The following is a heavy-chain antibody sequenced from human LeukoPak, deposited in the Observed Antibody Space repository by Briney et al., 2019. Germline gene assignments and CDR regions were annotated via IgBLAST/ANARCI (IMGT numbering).Heavy chain of an antibody. CDR1: GYTFTTYH. Sequence: ASVKVSCKTSGYTFTTYHIHWVRQAAGQGREWMGAIYSGNGGTNYAQMFRGRITMTGDTSTSAVYMELSSLSSADTAVYFCAREPPRAYSFDFWGQGTLVTVSS. D-gene: IGHD2-21*01. CDR2: IYSGNGGT. J-gene: IGHJ4*02. V-gene: IGHV1-46*01. CDR3: AREPPRAYSFDF.